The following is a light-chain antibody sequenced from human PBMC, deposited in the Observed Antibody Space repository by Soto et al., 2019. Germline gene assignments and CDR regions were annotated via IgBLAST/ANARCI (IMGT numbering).Light chain of an antibody. CDR3: QQRSNWPRLT. CDR1: QSVSSNY. V-gene: IGKV3D-20*02. CDR2: GAS. Sequence: EIGLTQSPCTLSLSPGDRVTLSCRASQSVSSNYLAWYQQKPGQAPRLLVYGASTRATGIPARFSGSGSGTDFTLTISSLEPEDFAVYYCQQRSNWPRLTFGGGTKVDIK. J-gene: IGKJ4*01.